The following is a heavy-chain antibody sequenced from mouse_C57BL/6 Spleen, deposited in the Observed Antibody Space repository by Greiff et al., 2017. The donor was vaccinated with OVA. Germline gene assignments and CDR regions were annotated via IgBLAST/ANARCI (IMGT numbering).Heavy chain of an antibody. V-gene: IGHV5-6*01. Sequence: EVQLVESGGDLVKPGGSLKLSCAASGFTFSSYGMSWVRQTPDKRLEWVATISSGGSYTYYPDSVKGRFTISRDNAKNTLYLQMSSLKSEDTAMYYCARDSNYEGAMDYWGQGTSVTVSS. CDR3: ARDSNYEGAMDY. J-gene: IGHJ4*01. CDR1: GFTFSSYG. CDR2: ISSGGSYT. D-gene: IGHD2-5*01.